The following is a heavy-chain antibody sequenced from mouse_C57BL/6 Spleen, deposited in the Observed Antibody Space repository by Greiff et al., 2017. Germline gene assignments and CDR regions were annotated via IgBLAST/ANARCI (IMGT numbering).Heavy chain of an antibody. D-gene: IGHD2-5*01. CDR1: GYTFTSYT. CDR2: INPSSGYT. J-gene: IGHJ3*01. Sequence: QVHVKQSGAELARPGASVKMSCKASGYTFTSYTMHWVKQRPGQGLEWIGYINPSSGYTKYNQKFKDKATLTADKSSSTAYMQLSSLTSEDSAVYYCALYYSNYLFAYWGQGTLVTVSA. V-gene: IGHV1-4*01. CDR3: ALYYSNYLFAY.